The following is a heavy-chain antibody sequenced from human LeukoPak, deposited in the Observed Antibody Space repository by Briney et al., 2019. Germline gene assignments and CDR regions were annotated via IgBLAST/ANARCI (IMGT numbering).Heavy chain of an antibody. Sequence: GGSLRLSCAASGFTFSTYAMTWVRQAPGKGMEWVSGISTSGDRTYYADSVKGRFTISRDNSKNTLYLQMNSLRAEDTAEYYCARSAVGTSCCTAVDYWGQGTLVTVSS. J-gene: IGHJ4*02. CDR1: GFTFSTYA. D-gene: IGHD1-26*01. V-gene: IGHV3-23*01. CDR3: ARSAVGTSCCTAVDY. CDR2: ISTSGDRT.